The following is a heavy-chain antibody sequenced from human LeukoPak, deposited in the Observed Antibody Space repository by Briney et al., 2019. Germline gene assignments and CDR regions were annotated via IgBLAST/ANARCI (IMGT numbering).Heavy chain of an antibody. D-gene: IGHD4-17*01. V-gene: IGHV3-23*01. CDR2: ISGSGGST. CDR1: GFTFSSYA. Sequence: PGGSLRLSCAASGFTFSSYAISWVRQAPGKGLEWVSAISGSGGSTYYADSVKGRFTISRDNSKNTLYLQMNSLGAEDTAVYYCAKQSITVTTSNWFDPWGQGTLVTVSS. J-gene: IGHJ5*02. CDR3: AKQSITVTTSNWFDP.